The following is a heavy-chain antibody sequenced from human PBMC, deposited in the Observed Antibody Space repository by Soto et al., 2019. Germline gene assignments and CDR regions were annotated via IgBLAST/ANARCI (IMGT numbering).Heavy chain of an antibody. J-gene: IGHJ6*02. D-gene: IGHD3-22*01. CDR1: GSTFTGYY. Sequence: GSSWKVSGKASGSTFTGYYIHWVRLAPGQGREWMGWINPNSGGPNYAQKFEGWVTMTRDTSIRTAYMELRRLRSDATAVYYCARGRCDSRVYSESGMDVWRRATTVTVSS. V-gene: IGHV1-2*04. CDR3: ARGRCDSRVYSESGMDV. CDR2: INPNSGGP.